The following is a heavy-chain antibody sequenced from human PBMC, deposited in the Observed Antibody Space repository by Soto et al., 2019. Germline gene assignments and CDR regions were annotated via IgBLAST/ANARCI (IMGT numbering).Heavy chain of an antibody. D-gene: IGHD3-10*01. J-gene: IGHJ6*02. Sequence: QVQLVQSGAEVKKPGSSVKVSCKASGGTFSSYAISWVRQAPGQGLEWMGGIIPIFGTANYAQKFQGRVMITADESTSTAYMELSSLRSEDTAVYYCASVLWFGEEPWGGMDVWGQGTTVTVSS. CDR2: IIPIFGTA. CDR1: GGTFSSYA. V-gene: IGHV1-69*01. CDR3: ASVLWFGEEPWGGMDV.